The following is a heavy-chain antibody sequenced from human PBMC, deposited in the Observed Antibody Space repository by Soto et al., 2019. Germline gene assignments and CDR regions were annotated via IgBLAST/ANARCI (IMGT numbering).Heavy chain of an antibody. CDR3: ARDVAMVTSHWFDP. CDR2: IWYDGSNK. CDR1: GFTFSSYG. D-gene: IGHD5-18*01. J-gene: IGHJ5*02. V-gene: IGHV3-33*01. Sequence: QVQLVESGGGVVQPGRSLRLSCAASGFTFSSYGMHWVRQAPGKGLEWVAVIWYDGSNKYYADSVKGRFTISRDNSKNTLYLQMNSLRAEDTAVYYCARDVAMVTSHWFDPWGKGTLVTVSS.